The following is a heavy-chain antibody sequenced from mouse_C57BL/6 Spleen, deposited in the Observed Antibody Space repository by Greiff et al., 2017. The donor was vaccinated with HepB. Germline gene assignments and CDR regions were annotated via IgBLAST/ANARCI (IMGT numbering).Heavy chain of an antibody. V-gene: IGHV5-16*01. J-gene: IGHJ4*01. Sequence: VQLKESEGGLVQPGSSMKLSCTASGFTFSDYYMAWVRQVPEKGLEWVANINYDGSSTYYLDSLKSRFIISRDNAKNILYLQMSSLKSEDTATYYCARVGPSWYYAMDCWGQGTSVTVSS. CDR3: ARVGPSWYYAMDC. CDR1: GFTFSDYY. CDR2: INYDGSST.